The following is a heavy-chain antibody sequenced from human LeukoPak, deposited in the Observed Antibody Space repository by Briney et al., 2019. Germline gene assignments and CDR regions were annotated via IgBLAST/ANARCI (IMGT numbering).Heavy chain of an antibody. V-gene: IGHV3-7*03. CDR2: IRQDGNEK. J-gene: IGHJ4*02. CDR1: GCPFSSYS. CDR3: ARRYFDY. Sequence: PGGSLRLSCAASGCPFSSYSMTWVRQAPGKGLEWVANIRQDGNEKYYVDSVRGRFTISRDNAKNSLYLQMNSLRAEDTAIYYCARRYFDYWGQGTLVTVSS.